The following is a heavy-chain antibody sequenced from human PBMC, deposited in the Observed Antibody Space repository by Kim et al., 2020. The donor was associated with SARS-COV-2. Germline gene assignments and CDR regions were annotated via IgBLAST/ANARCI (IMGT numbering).Heavy chain of an antibody. CDR3: AKDGGALLWFAGPIDY. CDR1: GFTFSSYA. V-gene: IGHV3-23*01. D-gene: IGHD3-10*01. Sequence: GGSLRLSCAASGFTFSSYAMSWVRQAPGKGLEWVSAISGSGGSTYYADSVKGRFTISRDNSKNTLYLQMNSLRAEDTAVYYCAKDGGALLWFAGPIDYWGQGTLVTVSS. J-gene: IGHJ4*02. CDR2: ISGSGGST.